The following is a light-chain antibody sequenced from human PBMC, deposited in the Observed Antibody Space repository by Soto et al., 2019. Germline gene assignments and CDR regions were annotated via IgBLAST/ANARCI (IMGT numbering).Light chain of an antibody. CDR2: KAS. J-gene: IGKJ1*01. Sequence: DIQMNMSPSALSASVGDRVTITCRASQSISSWLAWYQQKPGKAPKLLIYKASTLKSGVPSRFSGSGSGTEFTLTISSLQPDDFATYYCQQYNSYVTWTFGQGTKVDI. V-gene: IGKV1-5*03. CDR3: QQYNSYVTWT. CDR1: QSISSW.